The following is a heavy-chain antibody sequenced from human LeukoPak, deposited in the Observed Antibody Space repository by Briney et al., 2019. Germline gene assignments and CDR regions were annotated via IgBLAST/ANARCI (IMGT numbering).Heavy chain of an antibody. CDR3: ARGAFSSSSGYKYYYMDV. CDR2: INPNSGGT. V-gene: IGHV1-2*02. CDR1: GYTFTGYY. D-gene: IGHD6-6*01. J-gene: IGHJ6*03. Sequence: ASVKVSCKASGYTFTGYYMHWVRQAPGQGLEWMGWINPNSGGTNFVQKFQDRVTMTGDTSISTAYMELSRLRSDDTAVYYCARGAFSSSSGYKYYYMDVWGKGTTVTVSS.